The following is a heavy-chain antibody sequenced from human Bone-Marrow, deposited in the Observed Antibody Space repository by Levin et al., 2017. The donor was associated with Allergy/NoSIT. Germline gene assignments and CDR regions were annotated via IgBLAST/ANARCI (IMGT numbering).Heavy chain of an antibody. Sequence: SGGSLRLSCAASGFTFSSYSMNWVRQAPGKGLEWVSSISSSSSYIYYADSVKGRFTISRDNAKNSLYLQMNSLRAEDTAVYYCARDDRLGDYYMDVWGKGTTVTVSS. V-gene: IGHV3-21*01. CDR1: GFTFSSYS. J-gene: IGHJ6*03. CDR3: ARDDRLGDYYMDV. D-gene: IGHD3-22*01. CDR2: ISSSSSYI.